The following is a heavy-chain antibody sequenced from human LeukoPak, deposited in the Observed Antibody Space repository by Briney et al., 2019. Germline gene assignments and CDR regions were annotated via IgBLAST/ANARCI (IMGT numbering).Heavy chain of an antibody. CDR2: VSGYNGNT. J-gene: IGHJ5*02. CDR1: RYTFTSYD. Sequence: ASVKGSSKASRYTFTSYDINWVRQAPGQGLEWMGWVSGYNGNTNYAQKFEGRVAMTTDTSSTTAYMELRSLKSDDTAIYYCARGDWFDPWGQGTLVTVSS. V-gene: IGHV1-18*01. D-gene: IGHD2-21*01. CDR3: ARGDWFDP.